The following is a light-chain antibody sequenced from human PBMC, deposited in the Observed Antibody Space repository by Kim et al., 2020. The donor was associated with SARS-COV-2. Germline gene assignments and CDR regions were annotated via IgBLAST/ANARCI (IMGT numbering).Light chain of an antibody. V-gene: IGLV1-47*02. Sequence: PLSSSRIPSTPGTTSLSLYPPFPGTAPPPLIYPNHQRPSGVPARFSGSQSGTSASLALSGLRSEDAADYYCAVWDDSLDGWVFGGGTQLTVL. CDR1: PSTPGTTS. CDR3: AVWDDSLDGWV. J-gene: IGLJ3*02. CDR2: PNH.